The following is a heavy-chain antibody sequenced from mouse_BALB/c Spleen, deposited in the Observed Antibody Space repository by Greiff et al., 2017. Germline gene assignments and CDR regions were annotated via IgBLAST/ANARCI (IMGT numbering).Heavy chain of an antibody. J-gene: IGHJ2*01. CDR2: IWAGGST. Sequence: QVQLKESGPGLVAPSQSLSITCTVSGFSLTSYGVHWVRQPPGKGLEWLGVIWAGGSTNYNSALMSRLSISKDNSKSQVFLKMNSLQTDDTAMYYCARGIYYYGSSPYFDYWGQGTTLTVSS. D-gene: IGHD1-1*01. CDR1: GFSLTSYG. CDR3: ARGIYYYGSSPYFDY. V-gene: IGHV2-9*02.